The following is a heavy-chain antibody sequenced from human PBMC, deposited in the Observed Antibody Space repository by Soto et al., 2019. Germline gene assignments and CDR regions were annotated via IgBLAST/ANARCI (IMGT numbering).Heavy chain of an antibody. Sequence: SVKVSCKASGGTFSSYTISWVRQAPGQGLEWMGRIIPILGIANYAQRFQGRVTITADKSTSTAYMELSSLRSEDTAVYYCARCGSPAESNWFDPWGQGTLVT. CDR3: ARCGSPAESNWFDP. D-gene: IGHD1-26*01. J-gene: IGHJ5*02. CDR2: IIPILGIA. V-gene: IGHV1-69*02. CDR1: GGTFSSYT.